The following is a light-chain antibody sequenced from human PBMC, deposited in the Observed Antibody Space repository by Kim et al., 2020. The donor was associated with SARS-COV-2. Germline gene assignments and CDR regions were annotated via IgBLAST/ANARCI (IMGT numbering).Light chain of an antibody. CDR1: QSVSSSY. CDR2: GAS. V-gene: IGKV3-20*01. CDR3: QQYGSSPLT. Sequence: EIVLTQSPGTLSLSPGERATLSCRASQSVSSSYLAWYQQKPGQAPRLLIYGASSRATGIPDRFSGSGSETDFTFTISRLEPEDFAVYYCQQYGSSPLTFGGGTKVDIK. J-gene: IGKJ4*01.